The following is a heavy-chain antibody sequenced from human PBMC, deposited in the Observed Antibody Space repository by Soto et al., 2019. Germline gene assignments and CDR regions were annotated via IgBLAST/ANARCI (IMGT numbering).Heavy chain of an antibody. Sequence: SVKVSCKASGWTFSSYAISWVRQAPGQGLEWMGGIIPIFGTANYAQKFQGRVTITADKSTSTAYMELSSLRSEDTAVYYCARGDFWSGYYPTGDYYYYGMEVWGQGTTVSVSS. V-gene: IGHV1-69*06. CDR3: ARGDFWSGYYPTGDYYYYGMEV. CDR1: GWTFSSYA. CDR2: IIPIFGTA. J-gene: IGHJ6*01. D-gene: IGHD3-3*01.